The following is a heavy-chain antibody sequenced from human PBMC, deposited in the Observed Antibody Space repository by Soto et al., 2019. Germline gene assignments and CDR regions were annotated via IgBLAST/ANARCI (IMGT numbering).Heavy chain of an antibody. V-gene: IGHV4-59*01. D-gene: IGHD3-22*01. CDR2: IYYSGGT. Sequence: SETLSLTCTVSGGSISSYYWSWIRQPPGKGLEWIGYIYYSGGTNYNPSLKSRVTISVDTSKNQFSLKLSSVTAADTAVYYCARGRSYYYDSSGYYYFDYWGQGTLVTVSS. CDR3: ARGRSYYYDSSGYYYFDY. CDR1: GGSISSYY. J-gene: IGHJ4*02.